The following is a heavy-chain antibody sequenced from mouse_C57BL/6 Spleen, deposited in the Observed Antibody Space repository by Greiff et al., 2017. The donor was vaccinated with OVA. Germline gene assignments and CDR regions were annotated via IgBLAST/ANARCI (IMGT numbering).Heavy chain of an antibody. D-gene: IGHD2-4*01. Sequence: EVQLQQSGPELVKPGASVKISCKASGYTFTDYYMNWVKQSHGKSLEWIGDINPNNGGTSYNQKFKGKATLTVDKSSSTAYMELRSLTSEDSAVYYCANYDYDVGYWGQGTTLTVSS. CDR1: GYTFTDYY. CDR3: ANYDYDVGY. J-gene: IGHJ2*01. CDR2: INPNNGGT. V-gene: IGHV1-26*01.